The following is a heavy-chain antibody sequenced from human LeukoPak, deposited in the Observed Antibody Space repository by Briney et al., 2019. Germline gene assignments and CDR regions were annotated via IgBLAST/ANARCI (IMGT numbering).Heavy chain of an antibody. CDR1: GYSISSGYY. J-gene: IGHJ4*02. CDR3: ARLAVAGHITGIDY. CDR2: IYHSGST. D-gene: IGHD6-19*01. V-gene: IGHV4-38-2*02. Sequence: SETLSLTCTVSGYSISSGYYWGWIRQPPGKGLEWIGSIYHSGSTYYNPSLKSRVTISVDTSKNQFSLKLSSVTAADTAVYYCARLAVAGHITGIDYWGQGTLVTVSS.